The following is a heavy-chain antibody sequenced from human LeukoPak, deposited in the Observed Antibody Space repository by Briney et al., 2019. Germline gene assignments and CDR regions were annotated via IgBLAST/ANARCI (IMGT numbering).Heavy chain of an antibody. CDR3: AKSSLYCTSTSCSYYFDY. CDR1: GGSISSYY. D-gene: IGHD2-2*01. J-gene: IGHJ4*02. Sequence: PSETLSLTCTVSGGSISSYYWSWIRQPAGKGLEWIGYIFYSGSTKYNPSLKSRVTISVDTSKSQFSLKLSSVNAADTAVYYCAKSSLYCTSTSCSYYFDYWGQGTLVTVSS. V-gene: IGHV4-59*01. CDR2: IFYSGST.